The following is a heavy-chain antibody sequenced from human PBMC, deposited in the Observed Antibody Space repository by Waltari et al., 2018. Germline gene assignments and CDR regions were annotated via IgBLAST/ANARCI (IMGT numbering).Heavy chain of an antibody. CDR3: ARRRSLPHPYYFDY. Sequence: QVHLQQWGEGRLKPSATLSRTCAVSGGSFSDSYWSWIRPRPAPGLEWIGEINHSGNTNYNPSLKSRVTTSVDTSKTQFSLKVTSVTAADTAVYYCARRRSLPHPYYFDYWGQGTLVTVSS. CDR2: INHSGNT. V-gene: IGHV4-34*01. J-gene: IGHJ4*02. CDR1: GGSFSDSY.